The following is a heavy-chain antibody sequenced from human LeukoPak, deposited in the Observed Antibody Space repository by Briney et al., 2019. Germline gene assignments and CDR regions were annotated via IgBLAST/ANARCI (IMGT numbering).Heavy chain of an antibody. CDR1: GFTVSSNY. Sequence: PGGSLRLSCAASGFTVSSNYMSWVRQAPGKGLEWVSVIYSGGSTYYADSVKGRFTIPRDNSKNTLYLQMNSLRAEDTAVYYCARAGLVESAFDIRGQGTMVTVSS. CDR2: IYSGGST. D-gene: IGHD6-19*01. V-gene: IGHV3-53*01. J-gene: IGHJ3*02. CDR3: ARAGLVESAFDI.